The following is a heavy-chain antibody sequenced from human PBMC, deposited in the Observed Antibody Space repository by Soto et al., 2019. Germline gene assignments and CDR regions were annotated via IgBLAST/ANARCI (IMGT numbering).Heavy chain of an antibody. CDR2: INHSGST. D-gene: IGHD3-10*01. CDR1: GGSFSGYY. CDR3: AIGFFYYGSGSYYHRYYYYYGMDV. V-gene: IGHV4-34*01. Sequence: PSETLSLTCAVYGGSFSGYYWSWIRQPPGKGLEWIGEINHSGSTNYNPSLKSRVTISVDTSKNQFSLKLSSVTAADTAVYYCAIGFFYYGSGSYYHRYYYYYGMDVWGQGTTVT. J-gene: IGHJ6*02.